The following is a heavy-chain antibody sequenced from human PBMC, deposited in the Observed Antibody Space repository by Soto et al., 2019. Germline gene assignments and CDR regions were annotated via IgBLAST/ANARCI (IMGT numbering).Heavy chain of an antibody. CDR3: ARTFDTITYYFDY. Sequence: GGSLRLSCAASEFSFSSYAMHWIRQAPGKGLEWVAVISFDGNIIHYADSVKGRFIISRDNSKNTLYLQMHSLSGEDTAVYYCARTFDTITYYFDYWGQGTLVTVSS. J-gene: IGHJ4*02. CDR2: ISFDGNII. V-gene: IGHV3-30-3*01. CDR1: EFSFSSYA. D-gene: IGHD3-9*01.